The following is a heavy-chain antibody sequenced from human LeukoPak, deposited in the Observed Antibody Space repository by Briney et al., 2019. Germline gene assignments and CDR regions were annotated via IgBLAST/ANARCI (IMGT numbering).Heavy chain of an antibody. CDR1: GFTFSTCA. Sequence: GGSLRLSCAASGFTFSTCAMHWVRQAPDKGLEWVALVWDDGNEQYYADPVKGRFTISRDNSKNTLYLQMNSLRVEDTAVYYCAREEYSTSFDYWGQGTLVTVSP. CDR2: VWDDGNEQ. J-gene: IGHJ4*02. D-gene: IGHD6-6*01. CDR3: AREEYSTSFDY. V-gene: IGHV3-33*08.